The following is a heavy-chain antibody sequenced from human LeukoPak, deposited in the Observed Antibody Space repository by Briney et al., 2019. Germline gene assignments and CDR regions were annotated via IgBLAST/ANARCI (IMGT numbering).Heavy chain of an antibody. D-gene: IGHD5-18*01. CDR2: IYYSGST. V-gene: IGHV4-59*01. J-gene: IGHJ4*02. CDR3: ARALRGYSYGYRYFDY. Sequence: SETLSLTCTVSGGSISSYYWSWIRQPPGKGLEWIGYIYYSGSTNYNPSLKSRVTISVDTSKNQFSLKLSSVTAADTAVYYCARALRGYSYGYRYFDYWGQGTLVTVSS. CDR1: GGSISSYY.